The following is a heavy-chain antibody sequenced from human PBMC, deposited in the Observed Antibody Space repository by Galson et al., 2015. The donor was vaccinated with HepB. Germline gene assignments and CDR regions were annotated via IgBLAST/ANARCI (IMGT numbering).Heavy chain of an antibody. D-gene: IGHD3-22*01. CDR3: ARDYYDSSGYYYGGLDY. V-gene: IGHV3-21*01. CDR1: GFTFSSYS. J-gene: IGHJ4*02. CDR2: ISSSRSYI. Sequence: SLRLSCAASGFTFSSYSMNWVRQAPGKGLEWVTSISSSRSYIYYADSVKGRFTISRDNAKNSLYLQMNSLRAEDTAVYYCARDYYDSSGYYYGGLDYWGQVTLGTVSS.